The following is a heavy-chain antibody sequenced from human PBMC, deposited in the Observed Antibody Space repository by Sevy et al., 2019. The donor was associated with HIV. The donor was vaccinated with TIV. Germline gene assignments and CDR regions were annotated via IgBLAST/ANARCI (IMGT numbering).Heavy chain of an antibody. CDR2: FDPEDGET. D-gene: IGHD3-22*01. V-gene: IGHV1-24*01. CDR3: ATSPDEYDSRRDAFDI. J-gene: IGHJ3*02. Sequence: ASVTVSCKVSGYTLTELSIHWVRQAPGKGLEWMGGFDPEDGETIYATKFQGRVTMTEDTSTDTAYMELSSLRSEDTAVYYCATSPDEYDSRRDAFDIWGQGTMVTVSS. CDR1: GYTLTELS.